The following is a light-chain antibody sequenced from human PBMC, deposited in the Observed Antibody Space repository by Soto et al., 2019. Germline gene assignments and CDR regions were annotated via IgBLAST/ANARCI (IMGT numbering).Light chain of an antibody. V-gene: IGLV2-14*03. CDR2: DVT. CDR3: SSYTRDSTVV. J-gene: IGLJ2*01. CDR1: SSDIGAYDY. Sequence: QSVLTQPASVSGSPGQSITISCTGTSSDIGAYDYVSWYQHQPGKAPKLMIYDVTNRPSGVSDRFSGSKSDNTASLTISGLQAEDEADYYCSSYTRDSTVVFGGGTKLTVL.